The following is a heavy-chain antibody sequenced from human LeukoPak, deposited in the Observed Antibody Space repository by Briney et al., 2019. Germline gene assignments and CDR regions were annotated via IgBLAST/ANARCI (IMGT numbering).Heavy chain of an antibody. CDR3: AREGGGTVIAAAGTIWFDP. Sequence: GASVKVSCKASGGTFSSYAISWVRQAPGQGLEWMGGIIPIFGTANYAQKFQGRVTITTDESTSTAYMELSSLRSEDTAVYYCAREGGGTVIAAAGTIWFDPWGQGTLVTVSS. V-gene: IGHV1-69*05. CDR2: IIPIFGTA. J-gene: IGHJ5*02. CDR1: GGTFSSYA. D-gene: IGHD6-13*01.